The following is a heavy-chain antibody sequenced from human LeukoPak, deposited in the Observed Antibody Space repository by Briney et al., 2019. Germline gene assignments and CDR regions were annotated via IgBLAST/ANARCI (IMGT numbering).Heavy chain of an antibody. CDR3: AKGRSAVRDTFDF. J-gene: IGHJ3*01. V-gene: IGHV3-23*01. Sequence: PGGSLRLSCAASGFTFSSYAMSWVRQAPGKGLEWVSAMSGSGATSAYADSVRGRFTISRDNSNNILFLQMNSLRAEDTALYFCAKGRSAVRDTFDFWGQGTVVSVSS. CDR1: GFTFSSYA. CDR2: MSGSGATS. D-gene: IGHD3-10*01.